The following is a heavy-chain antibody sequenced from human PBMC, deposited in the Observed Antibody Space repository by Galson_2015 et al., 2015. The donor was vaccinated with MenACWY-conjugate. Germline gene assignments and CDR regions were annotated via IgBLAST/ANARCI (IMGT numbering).Heavy chain of an antibody. V-gene: IGHV3-74*01. Sequence: SLRLSCAASGFTLSSYWMHWVLQAPVKGLVWVSRINPDGSSTSHADSVKGRFTISRANAKYTLYLQMDSLRPEVTAVYYCTRDSFGVRDYWGQGTLGTVSS. J-gene: IGHJ4*02. CDR3: TRDSFGVRDY. CDR2: INPDGSST. D-gene: IGHD3-16*01. CDR1: GFTLSSYW.